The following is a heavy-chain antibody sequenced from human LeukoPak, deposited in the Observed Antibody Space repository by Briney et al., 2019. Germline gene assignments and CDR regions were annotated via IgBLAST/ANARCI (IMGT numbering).Heavy chain of an antibody. V-gene: IGHV4-34*01. D-gene: IGHD3-3*01. CDR3: ATASGYLPSDY. J-gene: IGHJ4*02. CDR2: INHSGST. CDR1: GGSFSGYY. Sequence: SETLSLTCAVYGGSFSGYYWSWIRQPPGKGLEWIGEINHSGSTNYNPSLKSRATISVDTSKNQFSLKLSSVTAADTAVYYCATASGYLPSDYWGQGTLVTVSS.